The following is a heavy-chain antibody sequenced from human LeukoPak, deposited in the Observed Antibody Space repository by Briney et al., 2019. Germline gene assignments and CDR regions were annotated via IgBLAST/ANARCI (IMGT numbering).Heavy chain of an antibody. CDR3: ARAPRVYCSSTSCYSNWFDP. Sequence: SETLSLTXAVYGGSFSGYYWSWIRQPPGKGLEWLGEINHSGSTNYNPSLKSRVTISVDTSKNQFSLKLSSVTAADTAVYYCARAPRVYCSSTSCYSNWFDPWGQGTLVTVSS. J-gene: IGHJ5*02. CDR2: INHSGST. D-gene: IGHD2-2*02. CDR1: GGSFSGYY. V-gene: IGHV4-34*01.